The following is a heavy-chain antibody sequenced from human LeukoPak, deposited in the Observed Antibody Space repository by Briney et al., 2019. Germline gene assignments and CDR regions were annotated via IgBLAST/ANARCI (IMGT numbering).Heavy chain of an antibody. Sequence: PSETLSLTCAVSGGSISSGGYSWSWIRQPPGKGLEWIGYIYYSGSTNYNPSLKSRVTISVDTSKNQFSLKLSSVTAADTAVYYCASLYCSGGSCYQGVDYWGQGTLVTVSS. CDR3: ASLYCSGGSCYQGVDY. CDR2: IYYSGST. D-gene: IGHD2-15*01. V-gene: IGHV4-61*08. CDR1: GGSISSGGYS. J-gene: IGHJ4*02.